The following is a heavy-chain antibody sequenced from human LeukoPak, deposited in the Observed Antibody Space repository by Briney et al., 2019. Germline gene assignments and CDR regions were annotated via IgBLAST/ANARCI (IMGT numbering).Heavy chain of an antibody. Sequence: GGSLRLSCAASGFSFNNYAMSWVRQAPGKGLEWVSAISMTGGSTYSADSVKGRFTVSRDNSKNTLSLQMDSLRVEDTALYYCAKDWTTVVTPKGYYFDSWGQGTLFTVSS. CDR3: AKDWTTVVTPKGYYFDS. D-gene: IGHD4-23*01. V-gene: IGHV3-23*01. CDR2: ISMTGGST. CDR1: GFSFNNYA. J-gene: IGHJ4*02.